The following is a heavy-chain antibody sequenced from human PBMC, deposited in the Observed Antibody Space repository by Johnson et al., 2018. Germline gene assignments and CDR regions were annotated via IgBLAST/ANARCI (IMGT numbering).Heavy chain of an antibody. CDR3: ARVKGSSDSQDYYYYGMYV. D-gene: IGHD2-15*01. V-gene: IGHV3-74*02. Sequence: VQLVESGGGVVQPGRSLRLSCAASGFTISTNYMSWVRQAPGKGLEWVSRINSDGSSTSYADSVKGRFTISRDNAKNTLYLQMNSLRAEDTAVYYCARVKGSSDSQDYYYYGMYVWGQGTTVTVSS. CDR1: GFTISTNY. J-gene: IGHJ6*02. CDR2: INSDGSST.